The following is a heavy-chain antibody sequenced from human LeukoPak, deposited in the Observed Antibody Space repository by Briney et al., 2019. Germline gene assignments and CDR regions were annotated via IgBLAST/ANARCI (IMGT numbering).Heavy chain of an antibody. CDR2: IYYSGDS. Sequence: SETLSLTCTVSGVSTSSSYWSWVRQPPGKGLEWVGYIYYSGDSNYNPSLKSRATISVDTSKSQFSLKVSSVTAADTAIYYCARHTYARPFDSWGQGTPVTVSS. CDR3: ARHTYARPFDS. J-gene: IGHJ4*02. CDR1: GVSTSSSY. V-gene: IGHV4-59*08. D-gene: IGHD6-6*01.